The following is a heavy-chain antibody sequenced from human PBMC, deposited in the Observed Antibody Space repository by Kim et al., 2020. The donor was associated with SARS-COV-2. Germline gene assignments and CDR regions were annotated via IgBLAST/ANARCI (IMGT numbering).Heavy chain of an antibody. CDR3: ARARWLQLRGGAFDI. V-gene: IGHV1-2*04. CDR2: INPNSGGT. D-gene: IGHD5-12*01. CDR1: GYTFTGYY. Sequence: ASVKVSCKASGYTFTGYYMHWVRQAPGQGLEWMGWINPNSGGTNYAQKFQGWVTMTRDTSISTAYMELSRLRSDDTAVYYCARARWLQLRGGAFDIWGQGTMVTVSS. J-gene: IGHJ3*02.